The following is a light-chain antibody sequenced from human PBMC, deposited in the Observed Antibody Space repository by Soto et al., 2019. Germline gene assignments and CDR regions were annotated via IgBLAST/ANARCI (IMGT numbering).Light chain of an antibody. CDR3: AAWDDSLNGPV. Sequence: QSVLTQPPSASGTPGQRVTISCSGSSSDIGSNVENWYQQLPGTAPKLLIYTNDQRPSGVPDRFSGSRSGTSASLAISGLQSEDEADYFSAAWDDSLNGPVFGGGTKLTVL. CDR2: TND. V-gene: IGLV1-44*01. J-gene: IGLJ3*02. CDR1: SSDIGSNV.